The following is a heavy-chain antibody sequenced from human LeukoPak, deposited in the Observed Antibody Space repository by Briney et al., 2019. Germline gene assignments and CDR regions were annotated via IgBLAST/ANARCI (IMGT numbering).Heavy chain of an antibody. CDR1: GGSISSGDYY. V-gene: IGHV4-61*08. CDR2: IYYSGST. CDR3: ARYYDSSGMDNWFDP. J-gene: IGHJ5*02. Sequence: PSETLSLTCTVSGGSISSGDYYWSWIRQPPGKGLEWIGYIYYSGSTNYNPSLKSRVTISVDTSKNQFSLKLSSVTAADTAVYYCARYYDSSGMDNWFDPWGQGTLVTVSS. D-gene: IGHD3-22*01.